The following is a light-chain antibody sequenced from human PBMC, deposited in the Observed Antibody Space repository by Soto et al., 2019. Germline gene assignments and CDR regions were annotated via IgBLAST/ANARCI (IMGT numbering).Light chain of an antibody. J-gene: IGKJ1*01. V-gene: IGKV3-11*01. CDR3: QQRSNWPPT. CDR2: GAS. Sequence: EIVMTQSPATLSVSPGERVTLSCRARQSVGSNLAWYQQTPGQAPRLLIYGASTRATGIPARFSGSGSGTDFTLTISSLEPEDSAVYYCQQRSNWPPTFGQGTKVDIK. CDR1: QSVGSN.